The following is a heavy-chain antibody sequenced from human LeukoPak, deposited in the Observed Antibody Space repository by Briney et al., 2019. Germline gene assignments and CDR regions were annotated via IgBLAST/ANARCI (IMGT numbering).Heavy chain of an antibody. Sequence: GGSLRLSCAASGFTFSSYVMHWVRQAPGKGLEWVAIISYDGSDEYYADSVKGRFTISRDNSKNTLYLQMNSLRGEDTAVYYCAKGRWGLTINNFDIWGQGTMVTVSS. CDR3: AKGRWGLTINNFDI. J-gene: IGHJ3*02. D-gene: IGHD3-9*01. CDR2: ISYDGSDE. CDR1: GFTFSSYV. V-gene: IGHV3-30-3*02.